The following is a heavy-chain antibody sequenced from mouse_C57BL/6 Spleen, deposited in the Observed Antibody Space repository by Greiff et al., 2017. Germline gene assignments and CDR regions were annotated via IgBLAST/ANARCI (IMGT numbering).Heavy chain of an antibody. CDR1: GYTFTDYY. J-gene: IGHJ4*01. D-gene: IGHD2-1*01. V-gene: IGHV1-26*01. CDR2: INPNNGGT. Sequence: EVQLQQSGPELVKPGASVKISCKASGYTFTDYYMNWVKQSHGKSLEWIGDINPNNGGTSYNQKFKGKATLTVDKSSSTAYMELRSLTSEDSAVYYCAPIYYGNYDYAMGYWGQGTSVTVSS. CDR3: APIYYGNYDYAMGY.